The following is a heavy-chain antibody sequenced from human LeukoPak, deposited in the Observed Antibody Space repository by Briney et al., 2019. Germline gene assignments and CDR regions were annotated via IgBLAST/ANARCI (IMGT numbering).Heavy chain of an antibody. V-gene: IGHV5-51*01. CDR2: IYPGDSDT. D-gene: IGHD6-6*01. J-gene: IGHJ4*02. CDR3: ARLASIAARPDDY. CDR1: GYSFTSYW. Sequence: GASLQISCQGSGYSFTSYWIGWVRQLPGKGLEWMGIIYPGDSDTRYSPSFQGQVTISADKSISTAYLQWSSLKASDTAMYYCARLASIAARPDDYWGQGTLVTVSS.